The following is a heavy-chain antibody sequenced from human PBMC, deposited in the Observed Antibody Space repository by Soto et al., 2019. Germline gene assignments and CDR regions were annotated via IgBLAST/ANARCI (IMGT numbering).Heavy chain of an antibody. CDR2: INHSGST. D-gene: IGHD4-17*01. CDR3: ARVDYGDYFDY. V-gene: IGHV4-34*01. CDR1: GGSFSGYY. Sequence: PSETLSLTCAVYGGSFSGYYWSWIRQPPGKGLEWIGEINHSGSTNYNPSLKSRVTISVDTSKNQFSLKLSSVTAADTAVYYCARVDYGDYFDYWGQGTLVTGSS. J-gene: IGHJ4*02.